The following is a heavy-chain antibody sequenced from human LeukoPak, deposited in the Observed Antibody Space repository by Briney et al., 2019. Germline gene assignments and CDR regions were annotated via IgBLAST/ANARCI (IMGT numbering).Heavy chain of an antibody. CDR3: ARERRYFDWSTRGYYYYGMDV. D-gene: IGHD3-9*01. J-gene: IGHJ6*02. V-gene: IGHV4-59*01. Sequence: PSETLSLTCTVSGGSISSYYWSWIRQPPGKGLEWIGYISYSGSSNYNPSLKSRVTISVDTSKNQFSLKLSSVTAADTAVYYCARERRYFDWSTRGYYYYGMDVWGQGTTVTVSS. CDR1: GGSISSYY. CDR2: ISYSGSS.